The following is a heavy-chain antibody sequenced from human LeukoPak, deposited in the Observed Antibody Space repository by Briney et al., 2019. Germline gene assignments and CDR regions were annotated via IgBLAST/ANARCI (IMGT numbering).Heavy chain of an antibody. Sequence: ASVKVSCKASGYTFTSSGISWVRQAPGQGLEWMGWISAYNGNTNYAQKLQGRVTMTTDTSTSTAYMELRSLRSDDTAVYYCARSLAVAGTGFLFYWGQGTLVPVSS. D-gene: IGHD6-19*01. J-gene: IGHJ4*02. CDR2: ISAYNGNT. CDR1: GYTFTSSG. V-gene: IGHV1-18*04. CDR3: ARSLAVAGTGFLFY.